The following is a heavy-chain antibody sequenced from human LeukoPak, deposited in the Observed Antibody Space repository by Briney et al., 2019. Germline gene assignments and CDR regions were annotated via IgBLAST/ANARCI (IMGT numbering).Heavy chain of an antibody. CDR1: GYTFTSYG. Sequence: GASVKVSCKASGYTFTSYGISWVRQAPGQGLEWMGWISAYNGNTNYAQKLQGRVTMTTDTSTSTAYMELRSLRSDDAAVYYCARVIYGDYGGYFDYWGQGTLVTVSS. J-gene: IGHJ4*02. V-gene: IGHV1-18*01. CDR3: ARVIYGDYGGYFDY. D-gene: IGHD4-17*01. CDR2: ISAYNGNT.